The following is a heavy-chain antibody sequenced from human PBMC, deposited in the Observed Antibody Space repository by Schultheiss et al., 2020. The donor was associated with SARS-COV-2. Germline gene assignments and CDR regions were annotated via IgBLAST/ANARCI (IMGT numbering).Heavy chain of an antibody. CDR2: ITGNGGGT. D-gene: IGHD5-18*01. J-gene: IGHJ6*02. Sequence: GGSLRLSCAASGFTFNTYAMSWVRQAPGKGLEWVSVITGNGGGTYYTDSVKGRFTVSRDNSKNTLYLQMNSLRAEDTAVYYCARRRRNTAMVGWANYYYYYGMDVWGQGTTVTVSS. CDR1: GFTFNTYA. V-gene: IGHV3-23*01. CDR3: ARRRRNTAMVGWANYYYYYGMDV.